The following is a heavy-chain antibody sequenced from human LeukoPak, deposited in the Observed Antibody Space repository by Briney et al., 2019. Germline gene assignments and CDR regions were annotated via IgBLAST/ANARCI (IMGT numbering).Heavy chain of an antibody. CDR3: ASETYYDIGLPTFDY. Sequence: KSGGSLRLSCAASGFTFSSYSVNWVRQAPGKGLEWVSSISSSSSYIYYADSVKGRFTISRDNAKNSLYLQMNSLRAEDTAVYYCASETYYDIGLPTFDYWGQGTLVTVSS. J-gene: IGHJ4*02. D-gene: IGHD3-9*01. CDR2: ISSSSSYI. V-gene: IGHV3-21*01. CDR1: GFTFSSYS.